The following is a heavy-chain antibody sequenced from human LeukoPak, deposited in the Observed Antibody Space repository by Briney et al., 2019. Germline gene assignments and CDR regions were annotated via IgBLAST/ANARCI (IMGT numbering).Heavy chain of an antibody. CDR2: IIPIFGTA. CDR3: ASGTDTAMGDYGMDV. J-gene: IGHJ6*04. D-gene: IGHD5-18*01. CDR1: GGTFSSYA. V-gene: IGHV1-69*06. Sequence: GASVKVSCKASGGTFSSYAIIWVRRAPGQGLEWMGGIIPIFGTANYAQKFQGRVTITADKSTSTAYMELSSLRSEDTAVYYCASGTDTAMGDYGMDVWGKGTTLTVSS.